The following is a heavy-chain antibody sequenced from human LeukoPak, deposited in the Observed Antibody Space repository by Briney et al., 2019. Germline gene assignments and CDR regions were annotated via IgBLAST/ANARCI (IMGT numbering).Heavy chain of an antibody. CDR3: AGRAELGRGFDY. Sequence: GGSLILSCAASGFTVSSNYMSWVRQAPGKGLEWVSSIYNDASTYYADSVKGRFTTSRDNSKNTLYLQINSLRAEDTAAYYCAGRAELGRGFDYWGQGTLVTVSS. CDR2: IYNDAST. V-gene: IGHV3-66*01. J-gene: IGHJ4*02. CDR1: GFTVSSNY. D-gene: IGHD7-27*01.